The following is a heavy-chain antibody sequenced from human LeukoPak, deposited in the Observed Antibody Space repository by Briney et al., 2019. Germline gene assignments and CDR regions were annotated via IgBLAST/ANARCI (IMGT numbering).Heavy chain of an antibody. CDR2: ISASGGGT. J-gene: IGHJ4*02. CDR3: AKAPRCYYDSSGCPYYFDY. V-gene: IGHV3-23*01. D-gene: IGHD3-22*01. Sequence: GASLRLSCAASGFTFSSYAMSWVRQAPGKGLEWVSAISASGGGTYYSDSVKGRVTISRDTSKNTLYLQMNSLRSDDTAVYYCAKAPRCYYDSSGCPYYFDYWGRGTLVTVSS. CDR1: GFTFSSYA.